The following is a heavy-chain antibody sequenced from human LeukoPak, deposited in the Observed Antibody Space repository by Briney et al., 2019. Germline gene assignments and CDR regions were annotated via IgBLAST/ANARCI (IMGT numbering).Heavy chain of an antibody. Sequence: GESLKISCKGSGYTFTNYWIGWVRQMPGKGLEWMGLIYPGDSDTRYSPSFQGQVTMSANKSISTAYLQWSSLKASDTAMYYCARGYGAGSYYNSRNFDSWGQGTLVTVSS. CDR1: GYTFTNYW. V-gene: IGHV5-51*01. CDR3: ARGYGAGSYYNSRNFDS. J-gene: IGHJ4*02. D-gene: IGHD3-10*01. CDR2: IYPGDSDT.